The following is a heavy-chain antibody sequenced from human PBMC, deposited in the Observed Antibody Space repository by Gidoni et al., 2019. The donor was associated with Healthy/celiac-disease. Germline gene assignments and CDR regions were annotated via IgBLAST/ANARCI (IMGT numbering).Heavy chain of an antibody. J-gene: IGHJ4*02. V-gene: IGHV3-23*04. CDR2: ISGSGGST. CDR3: AKSLQYYGSGSYDY. Sequence: EVQLVESGVGLVKPGGSLRLSCAASGFTFRSYAMSWVRQAPGKGLEWVSAISGSGGSTYYADSVKGRFTISRDNSKNTLYLQMNSLRAEDTAVYYCAKSLQYYGSGSYDYWGQGTLVTVSS. D-gene: IGHD3-10*01. CDR1: GFTFRSYA.